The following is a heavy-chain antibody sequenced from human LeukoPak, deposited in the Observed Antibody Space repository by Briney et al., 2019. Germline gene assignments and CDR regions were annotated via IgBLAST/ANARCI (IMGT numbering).Heavy chain of an antibody. V-gene: IGHV3-30*04. CDR2: VSYDGSNK. Sequence: PGGSLRLSCAASGFTFSSYAMHWVRQAPGKGLEWVAVVSYDGSNKYYADSVKGRFTISRDNSKNTLYLQMNSLRAEDTAVYYCARDLRYFDWLLWEFDYWGQGTLVTVSS. D-gene: IGHD3-9*01. J-gene: IGHJ4*02. CDR1: GFTFSSYA. CDR3: ARDLRYFDWLLWEFDY.